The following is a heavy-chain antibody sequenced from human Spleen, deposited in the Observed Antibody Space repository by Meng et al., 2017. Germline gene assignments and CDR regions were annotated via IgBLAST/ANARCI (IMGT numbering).Heavy chain of an antibody. CDR1: GGSITSGSYY. J-gene: IGHJ4*02. Sequence: SETLSLTCSVSGGSITSGSYYWTWIRQPAGRGLEWIGRIYTSGDTNYNPSLKSRVTMSLDTTKNQFSLNLNSVTAADTAIYYCARGRIGALFDYWGQGRRVTVYS. D-gene: IGHD3-16*01. V-gene: IGHV4-61*02. CDR3: ARGRIGALFDY. CDR2: IYTSGDT.